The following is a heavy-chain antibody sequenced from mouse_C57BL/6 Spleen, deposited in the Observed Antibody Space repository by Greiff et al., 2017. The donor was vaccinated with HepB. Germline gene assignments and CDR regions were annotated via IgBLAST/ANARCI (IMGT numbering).Heavy chain of an antibody. V-gene: IGHV14-3*01. CDR3: ARSPHYYGSSPYYAMDY. CDR1: GFNIKNTY. CDR2: IDPANGNT. J-gene: IGHJ4*01. D-gene: IGHD1-1*01. Sequence: DVQLVESVAELVRPGASVKLSCTASGFNIKNTYMHWVKQRPEQGLEWIGRIDPANGNTKYAPKFQGKATITADTSSNTAYLQLSSLTSEDTAIYYCARSPHYYGSSPYYAMDYWGQGTSVTVSS.